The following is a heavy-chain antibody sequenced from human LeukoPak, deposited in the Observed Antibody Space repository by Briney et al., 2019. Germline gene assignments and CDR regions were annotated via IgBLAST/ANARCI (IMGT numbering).Heavy chain of an antibody. CDR2: IISGTT. V-gene: IGHV3-23*01. D-gene: IGHD3-16*01. CDR3: AKMGRYGGTADLH. Sequence: PGGSLRLSCAASGFTFSSYGMSWVRQGPGKGLEWVSSIISGTTYYADSLKGRFTISRDNSKNTVYLQMNSLRAEDTAVYYCAKMGRYGGTADLHWGQGTLVTVSS. J-gene: IGHJ4*02. CDR1: GFTFSSYG.